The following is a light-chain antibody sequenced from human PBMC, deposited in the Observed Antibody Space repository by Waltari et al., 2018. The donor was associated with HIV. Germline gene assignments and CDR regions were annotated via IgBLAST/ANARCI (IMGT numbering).Light chain of an antibody. CDR1: QSIDTS. J-gene: IGKJ3*01. CDR2: RAS. Sequence: DIQMTHSPSTLSASVVDRVTITCRASQSIDTSLAWYQQKPGKAPKVLIYRASGLESGVPSRFSGSGSGTEFTLTITSLQPDDFATYYCQNYKRYPFTFGPGTKVDIK. CDR3: QNYKRYPFT. V-gene: IGKV1-5*03.